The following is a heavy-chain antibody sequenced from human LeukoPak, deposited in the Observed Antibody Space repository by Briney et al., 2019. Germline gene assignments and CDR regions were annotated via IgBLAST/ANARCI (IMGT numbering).Heavy chain of an antibody. CDR2: INHSGST. J-gene: IGHJ3*02. V-gene: IGHV4-34*01. CDR3: ARVGVGLGAFDI. CDR1: GGSFSGYY. D-gene: IGHD3/OR15-3a*01. Sequence: SETLSLTCAVYGGSFSGYYWSWIRQPPGKGLEWIGEINHSGSTNYNPSLKSRVTISVDTSKNQFSLKLSSVTAADTAVYYCARVGVGLGAFDIWGQGTMVTVSS.